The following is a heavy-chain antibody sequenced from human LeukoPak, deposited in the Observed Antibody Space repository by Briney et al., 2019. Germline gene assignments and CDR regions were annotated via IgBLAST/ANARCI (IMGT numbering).Heavy chain of an antibody. CDR3: ARAAMLVSWAFDI. Sequence: ASVKVSCKASGYTFIGYYMHWVRQAPGQGLEWMGWINPNSGGTNYAQKFQGRVTMTRDTSISTAYMELSRLRSDDTAVYYCARAAMLVSWAFDIWGQGTMVTVSS. D-gene: IGHD6-6*01. V-gene: IGHV1-2*02. CDR1: GYTFIGYY. CDR2: INPNSGGT. J-gene: IGHJ3*02.